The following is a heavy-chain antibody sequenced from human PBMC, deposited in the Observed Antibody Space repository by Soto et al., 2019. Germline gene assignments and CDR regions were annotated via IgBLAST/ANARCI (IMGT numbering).Heavy chain of an antibody. J-gene: IGHJ6*02. D-gene: IGHD2-2*01. CDR1: GGSISSSSYY. CDR3: ARPEIDCSSTSCYDGGMHV. Sequence: SETLSLTCTVSGGSISSSSYYWGWIRQPPGKGLEWIGSIYYSGSTYYNPSLKSRVTISVDTSKNQFSLKLSSVAAADTAVYYCARPEIDCSSTSCYDGGMHVWGQGTTVTVSS. V-gene: IGHV4-39*01. CDR2: IYYSGST.